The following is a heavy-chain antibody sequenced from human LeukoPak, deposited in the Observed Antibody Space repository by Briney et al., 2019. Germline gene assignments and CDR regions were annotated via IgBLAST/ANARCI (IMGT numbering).Heavy chain of an antibody. CDR1: GFTFSSHW. D-gene: IGHD3-3*01. Sequence: GGSLRLSCAASGFTFSSHWMSWVRQAPGKGLEWVANIKEDGSEIYYVDSVKGRFTISRDNAKNSLYLQMNSLRVEDTAIHYCADGVYHFAYWGQGTLVTVSS. CDR3: ADGVYHFAY. V-gene: IGHV3-7*01. CDR2: IKEDGSEI. J-gene: IGHJ4*02.